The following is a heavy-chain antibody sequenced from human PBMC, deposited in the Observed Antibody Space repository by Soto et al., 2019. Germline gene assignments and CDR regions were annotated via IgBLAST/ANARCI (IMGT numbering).Heavy chain of an antibody. V-gene: IGHV3-64D*06. CDR1: GFTFSIYA. CDR3: ARDRIAVAGNPEYFQH. J-gene: IGHJ1*01. CDR2: ISTNGGST. Sequence: GGSLRLSCSASGFTFSIYAMHWVRQAPGKGLEYVSSISTNGGSTDYADSVKGRFTISRDNSKNTVYLQMSSLRVEDTAVYYCARDRIAVAGNPEYFQHWGQGTLVTVSS. D-gene: IGHD6-19*01.